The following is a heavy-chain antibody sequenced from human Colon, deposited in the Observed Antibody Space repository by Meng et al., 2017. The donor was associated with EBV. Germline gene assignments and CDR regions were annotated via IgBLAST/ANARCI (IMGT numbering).Heavy chain of an antibody. CDR3: TRAHDYLGVSGHLTIFEY. D-gene: IGHD3-16*01. J-gene: IGHJ4*02. V-gene: IGHV7-4-1*02. CDR2: INTNTGDP. CDR1: GYSFSGYT. Sequence: QVQLVQSGSARKKPGASVTLSCTSSGYSFSGYTLNWVRQAPGQGLEWMGWINTNTGDPTYAQGFTGRFVFSLDTSVSTAYLQISGLKAEDTATYFCTRAHDYLGVSGHLTIFEYWGQGTLVTVSS.